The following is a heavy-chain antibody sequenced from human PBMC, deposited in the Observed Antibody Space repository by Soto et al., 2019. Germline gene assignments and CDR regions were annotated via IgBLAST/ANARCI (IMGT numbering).Heavy chain of an antibody. Sequence: SVKVSCKASGFTFTSSAVQWVRQARGQRLEWIGWIVVGSGNTNYAQKFQERVTITRDESTSTAYMELSSLRSEDTAVYYCARDLDLGPTGTTGRYYFDYWGQGTLVTVSS. CDR1: GFTFTSSA. CDR3: ARDLDLGPTGTTGRYYFDY. D-gene: IGHD1-1*01. CDR2: IVVGSGNT. V-gene: IGHV1-58*01. J-gene: IGHJ4*02.